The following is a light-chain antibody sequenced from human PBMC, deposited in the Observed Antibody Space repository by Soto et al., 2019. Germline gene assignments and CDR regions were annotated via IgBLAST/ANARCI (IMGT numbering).Light chain of an antibody. V-gene: IGKV3D-15*01. Sequence: EIVMTQSPATLSVSPGERATLSCRASQSVSSNLAWYQQKPGQAPRLLISSASRRATGIPDRLSGSGSGTDFTLTISSLQPDDFATYYCQHYNSYSEAFGQGTKVDIK. CDR3: QHYNSYSEA. CDR2: SAS. CDR1: QSVSSN. J-gene: IGKJ1*01.